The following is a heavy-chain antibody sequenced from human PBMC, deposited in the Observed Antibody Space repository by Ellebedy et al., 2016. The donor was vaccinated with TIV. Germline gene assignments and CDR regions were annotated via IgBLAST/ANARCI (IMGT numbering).Heavy chain of an antibody. D-gene: IGHD3-22*01. V-gene: IGHV5-51*01. CDR1: GYTFTRYW. Sequence: GESLKISCKASGYTFTRYWIGWVRQMHGKGLEWMGIIYPTDSDTRYGPSFQGHVTISADRYSSTAYLKWSSLKASDTAIYYCIRPTTDSSGYYSPIDSWGQGTLVTVSS. CDR3: IRPTTDSSGYYSPIDS. CDR2: IYPTDSDT. J-gene: IGHJ4*02.